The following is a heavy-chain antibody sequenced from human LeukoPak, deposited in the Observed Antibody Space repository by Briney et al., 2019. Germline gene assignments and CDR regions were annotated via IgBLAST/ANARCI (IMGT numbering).Heavy chain of an antibody. CDR1: GDSINSAIYC. V-gene: IGHV4-39*01. Sequence: SETLSLTCTVSGDSINSAIYCWGWIRQPPGKDLEWIGIICHSGNTYYNPSLKSRVTVSVDTSKSQLSLRLNSVTAADTSVYYCARYCNAGACSMFKTFDVWGQGTMVTVSS. J-gene: IGHJ3*01. CDR3: ARYCNAGACSMFKTFDV. D-gene: IGHD2-15*01. CDR2: ICHSGNT.